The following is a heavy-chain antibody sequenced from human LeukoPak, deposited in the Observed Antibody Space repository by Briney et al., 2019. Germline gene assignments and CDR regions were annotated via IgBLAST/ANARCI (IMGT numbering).Heavy chain of an antibody. CDR2: FRGDGVST. J-gene: IGHJ3*02. CDR1: GFSFSTFG. Sequence: PGGSLRLSCTASGFSFSTFGMNWVRQAPGKGLEWISSFRGDGVSTYYAESVRGRFTISRNKSENTLYLQMNSLRAEDMALYYCAKGGSGSYSLDAFDIWGQGTMVTVSS. D-gene: IGHD1-26*01. V-gene: IGHV3-23*01. CDR3: AKGGSGSYSLDAFDI.